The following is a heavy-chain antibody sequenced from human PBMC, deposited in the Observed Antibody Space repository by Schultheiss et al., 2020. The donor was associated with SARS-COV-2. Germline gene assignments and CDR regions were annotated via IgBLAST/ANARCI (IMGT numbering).Heavy chain of an antibody. CDR2: ISGSGGST. CDR1: GFTVRNSD. Sequence: GGSLRLSYAASGFTVRNSDMRWVRQAPGKGLEWVSAISGSGGSTYYADSVKGRFTISRDNAKNSLDLQMNSLRVDDTAVYYCVKEGDEMGTSWGQGTLVTVSS. J-gene: IGHJ4*02. CDR3: VKEGDEMGTS. D-gene: IGHD5-24*01. V-gene: IGHV3-23*01.